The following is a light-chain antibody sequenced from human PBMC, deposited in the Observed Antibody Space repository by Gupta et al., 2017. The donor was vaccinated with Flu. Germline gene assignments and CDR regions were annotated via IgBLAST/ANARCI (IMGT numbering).Light chain of an antibody. CDR3: QQENTFPWT. V-gene: IGKV1-12*02. Sequence: PSSVSASVGATVTITCRASQYIDKWLGWYQQKPGIPPKLLIHSASRRSDGVPPRFSGSGPASXFTLTIXDRQPEDFATHYCQQENTFPWTFGXGTKVDI. CDR2: SAS. J-gene: IGKJ1*01. CDR1: QYIDKW.